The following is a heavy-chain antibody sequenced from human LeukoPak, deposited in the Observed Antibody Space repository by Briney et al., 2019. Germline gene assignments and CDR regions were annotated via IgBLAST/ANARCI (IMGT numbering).Heavy chain of an antibody. V-gene: IGHV1-69*06. D-gene: IGHD3-9*01. CDR2: IIPIFGTA. CDR3: ARKGNDILTGYYTAFDI. CDR1: GGTFSSYA. J-gene: IGHJ3*02. Sequence: GASVKVSCKASGGTFSSYAISWVRQAPGQGLEWMGGIIPIFGTANYAQKFQGRVTITADKSTSTAYMELSSLRSEDTAVYYCARKGNDILTGYYTAFDIWGQGTMVTVSS.